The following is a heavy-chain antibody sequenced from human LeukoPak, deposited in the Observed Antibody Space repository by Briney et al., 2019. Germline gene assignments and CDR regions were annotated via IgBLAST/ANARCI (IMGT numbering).Heavy chain of an antibody. D-gene: IGHD2-21*02. Sequence: PSETLSLSCGVYGGSFNGYYWSWIRQLPGKRLEWIGEISHSGNTNYNPSLKSRVTMSVDMSTKQLSLRPNSVTAADTAVYYCARCLIVTVAARGYRCYMDVWGNGTTVAVSS. CDR1: GGSFNGYY. J-gene: IGHJ6*03. CDR3: ARCLIVTVAARGYRCYMDV. V-gene: IGHV4-34*01. CDR2: ISHSGNT.